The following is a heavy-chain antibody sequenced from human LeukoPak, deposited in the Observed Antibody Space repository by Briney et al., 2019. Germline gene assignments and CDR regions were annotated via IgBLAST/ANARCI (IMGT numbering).Heavy chain of an antibody. J-gene: IGHJ4*02. CDR2: ISESGGKT. D-gene: IGHD2-8*02. Sequence: PGGSLRLSCAVSGFTFKSQAMAWVRQAPGKGLDWVSSISESGGKTYYADSVKGRFTISRDNGKNMLFLQMNSLRVDDTALYYCAKVPGLVDPFDSWGQGILVTVSS. CDR3: AKVPGLVDPFDS. CDR1: GFTFKSQA. V-gene: IGHV3-23*01.